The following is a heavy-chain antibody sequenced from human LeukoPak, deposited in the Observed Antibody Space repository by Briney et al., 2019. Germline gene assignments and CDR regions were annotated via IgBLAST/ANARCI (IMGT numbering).Heavy chain of an antibody. CDR3: ARVLAVAGSSILRS. J-gene: IGHJ5*02. Sequence: HPGGSLRLSCAASGFTFSSYWMHWVRQVPGKGLVWLSRISSDGSSTDYADSVKGRFTISRDNTKNTLYLQVNSLRVEDTAVYYCARVLAVAGSSILRSWGQGTLVTVSS. CDR1: GFTFSSYW. CDR2: ISSDGSST. D-gene: IGHD6-19*01. V-gene: IGHV3-74*01.